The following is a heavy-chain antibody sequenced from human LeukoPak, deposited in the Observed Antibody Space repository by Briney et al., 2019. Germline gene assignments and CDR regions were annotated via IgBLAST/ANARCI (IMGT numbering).Heavy chain of an antibody. CDR1: GFTFSNSW. D-gene: IGHD2/OR15-2a*01. J-gene: IGHJ4*02. Sequence: GGSLRLSCAGSGFTFSNSWMLWVRQAPGRGLEWVARIKRDIDGGTTDYAAPVKGRFTITRDDSENTLYLQMNSLKTKDTAVYYCTTDLPRSTSCSHDYWGQGTQVTVSS. CDR3: TTDLPRSTSCSHDY. CDR2: IKRDIDGGTT. V-gene: IGHV3-15*01.